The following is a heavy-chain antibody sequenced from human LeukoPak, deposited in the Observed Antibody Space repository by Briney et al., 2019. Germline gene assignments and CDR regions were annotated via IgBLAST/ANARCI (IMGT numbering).Heavy chain of an antibody. CDR1: FSTFNKAW. V-gene: IGHV3-15*07. CDR2: IKSRTDGGTT. J-gene: IGHJ4*02. Sequence: PGGSLRLSCAASFSTFNKAWMNWVRQAPGKGLEWVGRIKSRTDGGTTDYAAAVKGRFTISRDDSENTAYLQMNSLRAEDTAVYYCAKDARSSSIVGAPYFDYWGQGTLVTVSS. CDR3: AKDARSSSIVGAPYFDY. D-gene: IGHD1-26*01.